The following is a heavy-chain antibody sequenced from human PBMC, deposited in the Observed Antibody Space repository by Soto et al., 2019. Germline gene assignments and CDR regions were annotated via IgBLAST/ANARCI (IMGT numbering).Heavy chain of an antibody. V-gene: IGHV3-33*01. D-gene: IGHD3-3*01. CDR1: GLTLSTYV. CDR2: SWYDGSRK. J-gene: IGHJ4*02. CDR3: ARDQLDRLKPRETRYFDY. Sequence: GGSMRLSCAASGLTLSTYVMHWVRQGPGKGLECVAVSWYDGSRKFYADSVKGRFTISRDNSKNTLYLQMNSLSADDTSVYYCARDQLDRLKPRETRYFDYLGQGTLVTVSS.